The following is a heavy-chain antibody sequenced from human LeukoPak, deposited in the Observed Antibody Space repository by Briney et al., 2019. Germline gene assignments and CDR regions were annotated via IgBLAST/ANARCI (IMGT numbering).Heavy chain of an antibody. V-gene: IGHV4-39*07. J-gene: IGHJ4*02. CDR1: GGSISSSSYY. D-gene: IGHD6-19*01. Sequence: KPSETLSLTCTVSGGSISSSSYYWGWIRQPPGKGLEWIGSIYYSGSTYYSPSLKSRVTISVDTSKNQFSLKLSSVTAADTAVYYCARVPGSGWYEALTRSRYYFDYWGQGTLVTVSS. CDR3: ARVPGSGWYEALTRSRYYFDY. CDR2: IYYSGST.